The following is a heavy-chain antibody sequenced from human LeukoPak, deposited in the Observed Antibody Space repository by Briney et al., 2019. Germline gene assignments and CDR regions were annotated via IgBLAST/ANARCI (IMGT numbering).Heavy chain of an antibody. CDR2: IIPIFGTA. J-gene: IGHJ4*02. CDR3: ATESGSKYYDFWSGQLSY. D-gene: IGHD3-3*01. Sequence: SVKVSCKASGGTFISYAISWVRQAPGQGLEWMGGIIPIFGTANYAQKFQGRVTMTEDTSTDTAYMELSSLRSEDTAVYYCATESGSKYYDFWSGQLSYWGQGTLVTVSS. V-gene: IGHV1-69*06. CDR1: GGTFISYA.